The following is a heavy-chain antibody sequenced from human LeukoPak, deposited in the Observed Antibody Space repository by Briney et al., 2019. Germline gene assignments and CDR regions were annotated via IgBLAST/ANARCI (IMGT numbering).Heavy chain of an antibody. J-gene: IGHJ4*02. CDR3: ARPRGCGSARCNNFDY. CDR1: GFDFSGFS. V-gene: IGHV3-7*01. D-gene: IGHD2-2*01. Sequence: PGGSLRLSCVVSGFDFSGFSMSWVRQAPGKGLEWVAIMDEYGSGIFYVESVKGRFIISRANARNSLYLQMNNLRAEDTAVYYCARPRGCGSARCNNFDYWGQGTLVTVSS. CDR2: MDEYGSGI.